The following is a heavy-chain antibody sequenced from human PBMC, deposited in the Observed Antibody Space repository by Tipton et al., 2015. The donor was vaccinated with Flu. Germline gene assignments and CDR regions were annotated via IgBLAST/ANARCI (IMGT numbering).Heavy chain of an antibody. CDR1: GGSISSYY. D-gene: IGHD2-2*01. Sequence: TLSLTCTVSGGSISSYYWSWIRQPPGKGLEWIGYIYYSGSTNYNPSLKSRVTISVDTPKNQFSLKLSSVTAADTAVYYCVRLGVVVPAYYYYGMDVWGQGTTVTVSS. V-gene: IGHV4-59*08. CDR3: VRLGVVVPAYYYYGMDV. J-gene: IGHJ6*02. CDR2: IYYSGST.